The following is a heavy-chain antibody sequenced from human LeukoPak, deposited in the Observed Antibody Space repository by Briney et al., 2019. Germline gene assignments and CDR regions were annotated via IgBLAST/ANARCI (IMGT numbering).Heavy chain of an antibody. Sequence: ASVKVSCKVSGYTLTELSMHWVRQAPGKGLEWMGGFDPEDGETIYAPKFQGRVTMTEDTSTDTAYMELSSLRSEDTAVYYCATESTGSMVRGVIRNLGFDYWGQGTLVTVSS. CDR3: ATESTGSMVRGVIRNLGFDY. V-gene: IGHV1-24*01. D-gene: IGHD3-10*01. CDR1: GYTLTELS. J-gene: IGHJ4*02. CDR2: FDPEDGET.